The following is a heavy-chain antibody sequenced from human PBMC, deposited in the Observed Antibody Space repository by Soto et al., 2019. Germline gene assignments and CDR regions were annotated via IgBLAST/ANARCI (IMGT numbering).Heavy chain of an antibody. CDR2: IYSGGTI. CDR1: GFTVTINY. D-gene: IGHD5-12*01. J-gene: IGHJ4*02. Sequence: EVQVVETGGGLIQPGGSLRLSCAVSGFTVTINYMSWVRQAPGKGLEWVSVIYSGGTIYYADSVKGRFTISRDTSKNTLYLQMNSLRGEDTAVYYCHGYGYWGQGTLVTVSS. CDR3: HGYGY. V-gene: IGHV3-53*02.